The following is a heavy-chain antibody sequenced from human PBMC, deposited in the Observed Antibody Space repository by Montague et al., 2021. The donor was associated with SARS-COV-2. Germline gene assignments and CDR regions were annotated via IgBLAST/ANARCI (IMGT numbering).Heavy chain of an antibody. CDR2: IYGSGGT. V-gene: IGHV4-4*07. CDR1: GGDSISTYY. CDR3: ASWAKPYYYDSAGYYFSNGMDV. D-gene: IGHD3-22*01. J-gene: IGHJ6*02. Sequence: SETLSLTCSVPGGDSISTYYWGCLRHPAGKGLEYIGRIYGSGGTNYNAPLKSRLTMSVDTSRNQLSLKLSSVTAADTAVYYCASWAKPYYYDSAGYYFSNGMDVWGQGTTVIVSS.